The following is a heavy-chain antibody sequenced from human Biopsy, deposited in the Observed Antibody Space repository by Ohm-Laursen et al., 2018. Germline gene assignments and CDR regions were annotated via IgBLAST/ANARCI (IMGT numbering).Heavy chain of an antibody. J-gene: IGHJ4*02. CDR1: GYPFSNYY. CDR2: INPNSGDT. D-gene: IGHD6-13*01. Sequence: VSVKVSCKVSGYPFSNYYLFWVRQAPGQGLEWMGRINPNSGDTVFARNFQGRVTMTRDTAISTVYMDLRNLRPDDTAVYFCARMEQPHDYWGQGTLVTVSS. V-gene: IGHV1-2*06. CDR3: ARMEQPHDY.